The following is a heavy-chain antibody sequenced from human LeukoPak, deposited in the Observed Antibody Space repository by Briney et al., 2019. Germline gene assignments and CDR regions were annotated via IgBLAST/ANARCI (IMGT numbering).Heavy chain of an antibody. CDR2: IYYSGST. J-gene: IGHJ4*02. V-gene: IGHV4-59*01. D-gene: IGHD3-10*01. Sequence: SETLSLTCTVSGGSISSYYWRWIRQPPGKGLEWIGYIYYSGSTNYNPSLKSRVTISVDTSKNQFSLKLSSVTAADTAVYYCARTGGGGSGHFDYWGQGTLVTVSS. CDR1: GGSISSYY. CDR3: ARTGGGGSGHFDY.